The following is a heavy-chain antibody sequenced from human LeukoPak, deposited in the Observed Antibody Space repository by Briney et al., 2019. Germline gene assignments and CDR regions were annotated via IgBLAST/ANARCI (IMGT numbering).Heavy chain of an antibody. CDR1: GFTFSSYD. J-gene: IGHJ4*02. V-gene: IGHV3-23*01. D-gene: IGHD4-17*01. CDR3: AKENGHYVREYYFDT. Sequence: GGSLRLSCAASGFTFSSYDMSWLRQAPGKGLEWVSAISGSGDNTYYADPVKGRFTISRDNSKITLYLQMNNLRAADTAVYTCAKENGHYVREYYFDTWGQGTLVTVSS. CDR2: ISGSGDNT.